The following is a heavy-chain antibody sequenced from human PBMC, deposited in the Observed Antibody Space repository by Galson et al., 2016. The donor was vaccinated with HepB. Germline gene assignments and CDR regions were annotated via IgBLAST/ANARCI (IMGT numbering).Heavy chain of an antibody. J-gene: IGHJ4*02. CDR1: GGTFSTYA. V-gene: IGHV1-69*13. CDR2: IIPIFGTA. Sequence: SVKVSCKVSGGTFSTYAISWVRQAPGQGLEWMGGIIPIFGTANYAQKFQGRVTITADESTSTSYMALSSLRSEDTAVYYCARCGYYDTSGKGSFDYWGQGTLVTVSS. D-gene: IGHD3-22*01. CDR3: ARCGYYDTSGKGSFDY.